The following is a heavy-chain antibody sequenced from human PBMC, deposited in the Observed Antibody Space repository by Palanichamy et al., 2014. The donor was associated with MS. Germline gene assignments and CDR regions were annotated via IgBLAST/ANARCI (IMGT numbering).Heavy chain of an antibody. D-gene: IGHD3-10*01. V-gene: IGHV1-46*01. Sequence: VQLVQSGAEVKKPGASVKVSCRASGYTFTSYYLYWVRQAPGQGLEWMGIINPSGGSTSYAQKFQDRVTVTRDASSSTVYMELSSLRSEDTAVYYCARAQSQYSDSGSYYNPVLFEYWGQGTLVTVSS. CDR3: ARAQSQYSDSGSYYNPVLFEY. CDR2: INPSGGST. CDR1: GYTFTSYY. J-gene: IGHJ4*02.